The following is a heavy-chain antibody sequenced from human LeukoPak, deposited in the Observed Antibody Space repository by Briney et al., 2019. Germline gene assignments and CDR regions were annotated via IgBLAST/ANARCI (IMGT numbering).Heavy chain of an antibody. D-gene: IGHD3-3*01. V-gene: IGHV3-49*04. CDR2: IRSKAYGGTT. CDR1: GFTFGDYA. CDR3: TSLWSGYYTLYKY. Sequence: QPGGSLRLSCTASGFTFGDYAMSWVRQAPGKGLEWVGFIRSKAYGGTTEYAASVKGRFTISRDDSKSIAYLQMNSLKTEDTAVYYCTSLWSGYYTLYKYWGQGTLVTVSS. J-gene: IGHJ4*02.